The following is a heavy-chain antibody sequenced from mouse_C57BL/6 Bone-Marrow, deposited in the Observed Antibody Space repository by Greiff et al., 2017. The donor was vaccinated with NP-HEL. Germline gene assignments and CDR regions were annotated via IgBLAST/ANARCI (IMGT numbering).Heavy chain of an antibody. Sequence: QVQLQQPGTELVKPGASVKLSCKASGYTFTSYWMHWVKQRPGQGLEWIGNINPSNGGTNYNEKFKSKATLTVDKSSSTAYMQLSSLTSEDSAVYYCARRLYYSNVHYYAMDYWGQGTSVTVSS. D-gene: IGHD2-5*01. CDR1: GYTFTSYW. CDR2: INPSNGGT. V-gene: IGHV1-53*01. J-gene: IGHJ4*01. CDR3: ARRLYYSNVHYYAMDY.